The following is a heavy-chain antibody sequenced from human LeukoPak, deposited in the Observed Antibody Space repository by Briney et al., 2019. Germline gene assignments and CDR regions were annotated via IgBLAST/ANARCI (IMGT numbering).Heavy chain of an antibody. J-gene: IGHJ5*02. V-gene: IGHV4-39*07. CDR1: GGSISSSSYY. D-gene: IGHD3-22*01. Sequence: SETLSLTCTVSGGSISSSSYYWGWIRQPPGKGLEWIGSIYYSGSTYYNPSLKSRVTISVDTSKNQFSLKLSSVTAADTAVYYCASDPYDSSGYYYPSWFDPWGQGTLVTVSS. CDR2: IYYSGST. CDR3: ASDPYDSSGYYYPSWFDP.